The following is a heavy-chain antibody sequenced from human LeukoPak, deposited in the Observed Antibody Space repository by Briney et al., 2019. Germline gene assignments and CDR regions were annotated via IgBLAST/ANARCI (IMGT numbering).Heavy chain of an antibody. Sequence: ASVRVSCKASGGTFSRYTINWVRQAPGQGLEWMGGIIPFFGTANYAQKFQGRVTITADESTSIAYMELSSLRSEDTAVYHCATRPSGSYYLSFDYWGQGTLVTVSS. D-gene: IGHD1-26*01. V-gene: IGHV1-69*13. CDR3: ATRPSGSYYLSFDY. CDR1: GGTFSRYT. CDR2: IIPFFGTA. J-gene: IGHJ4*02.